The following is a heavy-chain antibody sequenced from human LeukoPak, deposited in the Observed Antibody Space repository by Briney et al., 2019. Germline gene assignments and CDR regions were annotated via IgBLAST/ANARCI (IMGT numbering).Heavy chain of an antibody. V-gene: IGHV3-23*01. J-gene: IGHJ5*02. CDR1: GFPFSNHA. Sequence: PGGSLRLFCAASGFPFSNHAMSWVRQPPGKGLGWVSAISNGNTYYADSVRGRFTISRDDSKNMVYLQMNSLRDEDMALYYCVREAGYCASVCLKSNWFDPWGQGTLVTVSS. D-gene: IGHD2-21*02. CDR3: VREAGYCASVCLKSNWFDP. CDR2: ISNGNT.